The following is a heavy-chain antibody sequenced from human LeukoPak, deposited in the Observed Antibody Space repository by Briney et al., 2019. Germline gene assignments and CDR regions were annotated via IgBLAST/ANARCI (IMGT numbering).Heavy chain of an antibody. CDR3: ARGWDYDSGGRPTAYVY. J-gene: IGHJ4*02. Sequence: GGSVKVSCKASGGTFSNYAINWVRQAPGQGLEWMGGIIPIFGTANYAQKFQGRVTITADKSTSTVYMELNSLKPEDTAVYYCARGWDYDSGGRPTAYVYWGQGTLVTVSS. CDR1: GGTFSNYA. V-gene: IGHV1-69*06. CDR2: IIPIFGTA. D-gene: IGHD3-22*01.